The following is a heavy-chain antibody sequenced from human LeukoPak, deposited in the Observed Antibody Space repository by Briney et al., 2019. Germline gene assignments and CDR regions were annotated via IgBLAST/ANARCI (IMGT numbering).Heavy chain of an antibody. CDR3: ARDLDPHYYYMDV. Sequence: ASVKVSCKASGYTFTSYGINWVRQAPGQRLEWMGIIKPSGTDTNYAQKFQGRVIMTTDTSTSTVYMELSSLKSEDTAVYYCARDLDPHYYYMDVWGKGTTVTISS. J-gene: IGHJ6*03. CDR1: GYTFTSYG. V-gene: IGHV1-46*01. CDR2: IKPSGTDT.